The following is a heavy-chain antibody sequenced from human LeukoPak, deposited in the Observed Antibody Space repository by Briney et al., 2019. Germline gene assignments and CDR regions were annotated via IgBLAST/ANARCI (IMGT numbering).Heavy chain of an antibody. D-gene: IGHD2-2*01. CDR3: AKAVPREPGGFGMDV. CDR1: GFTFSSCG. V-gene: IGHV3-30*18. CDR2: ISYDGSNK. Sequence: GGSLRLSCAASGFTFSSCGMHWVRQAPGKGLEWVAVISYDGSNKYYADSVKGRFTISRDNSKNTLYLQMNSLRAEDTAVYYCAKAVPREPGGFGMDVWGQGTTVTVSS. J-gene: IGHJ6*02.